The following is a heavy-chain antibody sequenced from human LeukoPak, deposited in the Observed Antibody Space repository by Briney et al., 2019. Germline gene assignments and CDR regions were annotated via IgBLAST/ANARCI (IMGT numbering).Heavy chain of an antibody. Sequence: PSETLSLTCTVSGGSISSGDYYRSWIRQPPGKGLEWIGYIYYSGSTYYNPSLKSRVTISVDMSKNQFSLKLSSVTAADMAVYYCARVGSGSSISIFDYWGQGTLVTVSS. CDR2: IYYSGST. CDR1: GGSISSGDYY. V-gene: IGHV4-30-4*01. D-gene: IGHD6-6*01. J-gene: IGHJ4*02. CDR3: ARVGSGSSISIFDY.